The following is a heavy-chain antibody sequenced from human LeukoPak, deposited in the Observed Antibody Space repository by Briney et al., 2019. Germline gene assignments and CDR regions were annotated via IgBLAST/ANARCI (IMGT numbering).Heavy chain of an antibody. D-gene: IGHD4/OR15-4a*01. V-gene: IGHV3-33*01. Sequence: PGGSLRLSCAASGFTFRNHGMPWVRQAPGKGLEWVAVIWYHGSNQYYADSVKGRFTISRDNSRNTLYLQMNSLRSEDTAVYFCARDRWAKLVDYWGQGTLVTVSS. CDR2: IWYHGSNQ. CDR1: GFTFRNHG. J-gene: IGHJ4*02. CDR3: ARDRWAKLVDY.